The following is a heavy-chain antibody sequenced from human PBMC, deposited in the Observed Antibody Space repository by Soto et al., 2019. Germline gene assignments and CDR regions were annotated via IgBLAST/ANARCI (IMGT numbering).Heavy chain of an antibody. CDR3: ARGAAPPRDYYYYYGMDV. Sequence: SVKVSCKASGGTFSSYAISWVRQAPGQGLEWMGGIIPIFGTANYAQKFQGRVTITADESTSTAYMELSSLRSEDTAVYYCARGAAPPRDYYYYYGMDVWGQGTTVTVSS. CDR2: IIPIFGTA. D-gene: IGHD6-6*01. J-gene: IGHJ6*02. CDR1: GGTFSSYA. V-gene: IGHV1-69*13.